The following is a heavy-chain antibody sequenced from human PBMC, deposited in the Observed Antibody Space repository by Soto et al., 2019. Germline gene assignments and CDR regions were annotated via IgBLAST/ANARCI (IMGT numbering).Heavy chain of an antibody. Sequence: QVQVVVSGGGVVQPGRSLRLSCAASGFTFSSFGMHWVRQAPGKGLEWVSIIWYDGSKKSYGDSVKGRFTISRDNSRNTVYLQMNSLRADDTAVYYCARDATYYSLWSGYYPSRNGMDVWGQGTTVTVSS. CDR3: ARDATYYSLWSGYYPSRNGMDV. CDR1: GFTFSSFG. CDR2: IWYDGSKK. J-gene: IGHJ6*02. D-gene: IGHD3-3*01. V-gene: IGHV3-33*01.